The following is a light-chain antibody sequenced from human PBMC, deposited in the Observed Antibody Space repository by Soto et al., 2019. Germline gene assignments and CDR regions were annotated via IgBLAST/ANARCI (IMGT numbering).Light chain of an antibody. CDR1: SSNVGRNA. J-gene: IGLJ1*01. Sequence: QAVVTQPPSASGTPGQRVSISCSGSSSNVGRNAVNWYHQLPGTAPKLLIFSNDQRPSGVPDRFSGSKSGSSASLAVNGLQSEDEADYYCAAWDDRLNALVFGPVTKLTVL. CDR2: SND. CDR3: AAWDDRLNALV. V-gene: IGLV1-44*01.